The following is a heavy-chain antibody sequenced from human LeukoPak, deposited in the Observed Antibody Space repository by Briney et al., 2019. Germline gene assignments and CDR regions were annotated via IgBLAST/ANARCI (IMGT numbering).Heavy chain of an antibody. V-gene: IGHV1-18*01. J-gene: IGHJ4*02. CDR2: ISAYNGNT. CDR3: ARDESGPYY. D-gene: IGHD3-3*01. Sequence: ASVKVSCKTSGYTFTNYGISWVRQAPGLGLEWMGWISAYNGNTNYAQKVQGRVTMTTDTSTSTAYMELRSLRFDDTAVYYCARDESGPYYWGQGTLVTVSS. CDR1: GYTFTNYG.